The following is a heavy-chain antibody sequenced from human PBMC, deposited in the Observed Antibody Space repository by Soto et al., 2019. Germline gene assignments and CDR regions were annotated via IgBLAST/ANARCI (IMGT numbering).Heavy chain of an antibody. CDR3: ARDGSSGWYGR. V-gene: IGHV1-3*01. CDR2: INAGNGNT. J-gene: IGHJ4*02. D-gene: IGHD6-19*01. Sequence: QVQLVQSGAEVKKPGASVKVSCKASGYTFTSYAMHWVRQAPGQRLEWMGWINAGNGNTKYAQKFQGRVTITRDTSASTAYMERSRLSSEDTAVYYCARDGSSGWYGRWGQGTLVTVSS. CDR1: GYTFTSYA.